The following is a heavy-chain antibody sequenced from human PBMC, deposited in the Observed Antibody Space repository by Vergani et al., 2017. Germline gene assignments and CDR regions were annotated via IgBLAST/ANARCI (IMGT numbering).Heavy chain of an antibody. J-gene: IGHJ3*01. D-gene: IGHD1-1*01. V-gene: IGHV2-70*13. Sequence: QVTLRESGPALVKPTQTLTLACNFTGFSLSTRGVCVNWIRQPPGKALEWLARIDWDDDKYYTTSLKTRLTISKDTSKSQVVLTMTNMDPVDTATYYCALSRTTMSPRDVWVQGTTVTVCS. CDR1: GFSLSTRGVC. CDR3: ALSRTTMSPRDV. CDR2: IDWDDDK.